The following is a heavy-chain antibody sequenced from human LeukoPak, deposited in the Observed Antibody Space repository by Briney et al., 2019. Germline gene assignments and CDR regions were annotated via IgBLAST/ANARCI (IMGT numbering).Heavy chain of an antibody. CDR2: ISNDGSNE. D-gene: IGHD3-10*01. J-gene: IGHJ4*02. V-gene: IGHV3-30*18. Sequence: GGSLRLSCAASGFTFSSYGMHWVRQAPGKGLEWVAVISNDGSNEYYADSVKGRFTISRDNSKNTLYLQMNSLRAEDTAVYYCAKEREWFGELPLGYWGQGTLVTVSP. CDR1: GFTFSSYG. CDR3: AKEREWFGELPLGY.